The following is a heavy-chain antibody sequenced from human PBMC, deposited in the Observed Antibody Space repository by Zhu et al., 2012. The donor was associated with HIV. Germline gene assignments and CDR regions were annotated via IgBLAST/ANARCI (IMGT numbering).Heavy chain of an antibody. D-gene: IGHD3-10*01. V-gene: IGHV4-39*01. CDR3: ARRPNVLRGPSNGFDI. CDR1: GGSISSSSYY. Sequence: QVQLEESGPGLVKPSETLSLTCIVSGGSISSSSYYWGWIRQPPGKGLEWIGSIYYGDKTYYNPALKSRLTMSADTPKNQFSLKLRSVTAADTAIYYCARRPNVLRGPSNGFDIWGQGTSGHRLF. J-gene: IGHJ3*02. CDR2: IYYGDKT.